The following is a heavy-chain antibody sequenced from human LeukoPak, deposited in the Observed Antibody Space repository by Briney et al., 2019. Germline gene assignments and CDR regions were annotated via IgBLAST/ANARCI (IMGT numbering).Heavy chain of an antibody. D-gene: IGHD3-9*01. CDR3: ARVSDILTGYYSIDY. CDR2: IFYSGST. J-gene: IGHJ4*02. CDR1: GGSISTSSYY. V-gene: IGHV4-39*07. Sequence: TSETLSLTCTVSGGSISTSSYYWGWVRQPPGKGLEWIGNIFYSGSTYYSPSLKSRVTISLDTSRNQFSLKLSSVTAADTAVYYCARVSDILTGYYSIDYWGQGTLVTVSS.